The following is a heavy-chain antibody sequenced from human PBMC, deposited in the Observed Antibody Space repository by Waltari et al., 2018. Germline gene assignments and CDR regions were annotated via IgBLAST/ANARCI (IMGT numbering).Heavy chain of an antibody. CDR1: GFPVSTTH. J-gene: IGHJ4*02. Sequence: EVQVVESGGDLVQPGGSLSISCAVSGFPVSTTHMNCVRQAPGKGLEWVSVIKDGGTTSYADSVRGRITVSRDNSRNTVYLQMNSLRSEDTAVYYCARDVGGDGYSLYDFWGQGTLVTVSS. CDR2: IKDGGTT. D-gene: IGHD2-21*01. CDR3: ARDVGGDGYSLYDF. V-gene: IGHV3-66*02.